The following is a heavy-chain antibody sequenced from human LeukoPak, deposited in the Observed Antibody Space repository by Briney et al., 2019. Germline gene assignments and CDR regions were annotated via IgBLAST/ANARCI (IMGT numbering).Heavy chain of an antibody. CDR3: ARGHTWLGLVLRVAFDI. J-gene: IGHJ3*02. D-gene: IGHD3/OR15-3a*01. CDR2: VRRGGGT. Sequence: SDTLSLTCTVFGESLSDYYWGWFRQTPGKGLEWIGEVRRGGGTKYNPSLESRVSMSLDTSKNHFFLNLTSVTAADTAVYFCARGHTWLGLVLRVAFDIWGQGTTVTVSS. V-gene: IGHV4-34*01. CDR1: GESLSDYY.